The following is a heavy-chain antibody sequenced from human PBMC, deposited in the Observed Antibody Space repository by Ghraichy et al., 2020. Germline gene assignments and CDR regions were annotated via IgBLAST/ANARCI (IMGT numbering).Heavy chain of an antibody. D-gene: IGHD1-26*01. CDR2: TRNKANSYTT. CDR3: AREKNIVGATAGAFDI. CDR1: GFTFSDHY. J-gene: IGHJ3*02. Sequence: GGSLRLSCAASGFTFSDHYMDWVRQAPGKGLEWVGRTRNKANSYTTEYAASVKGRFTISRDDSKNSLYLQMNSLKTEDTAVYYCAREKNIVGATAGAFDIWGQGTMVTVSS. V-gene: IGHV3-72*01.